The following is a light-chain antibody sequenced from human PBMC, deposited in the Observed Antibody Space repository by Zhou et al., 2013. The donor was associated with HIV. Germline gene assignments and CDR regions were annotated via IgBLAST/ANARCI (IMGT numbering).Light chain of an antibody. V-gene: IGKV3-20*01. J-gene: IGKJ5*01. CDR1: QSVSSSY. CDR3: QQYGSSPPLFT. CDR2: GAS. Sequence: PGERATLSCRASQSVSSSYLAWYQQKPGQAPRILIYGASSRATGIPDRFSGSGSGTDFTLTISRLEPEDFAVYYCQQYGSSPPLFTFGQGTRLEIK.